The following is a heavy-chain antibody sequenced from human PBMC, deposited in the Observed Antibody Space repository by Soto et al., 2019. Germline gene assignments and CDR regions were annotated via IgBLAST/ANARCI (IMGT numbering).Heavy chain of an antibody. Sequence: QVQLVQSGAEVKKPGSSVKVSCKASGGTFSSYAISWVRQAPGQGLEWMGGIIPIFGTANYAQKFQGRVTITADKSTSTAYMELSSLRSEDTAVDDCASVGAIPAAGSGYWFDHWVQGTLVTVSS. CDR1: GGTFSSYA. D-gene: IGHD6-13*01. CDR3: ASVGAIPAAGSGYWFDH. J-gene: IGHJ5*02. V-gene: IGHV1-69*06. CDR2: IIPIFGTA.